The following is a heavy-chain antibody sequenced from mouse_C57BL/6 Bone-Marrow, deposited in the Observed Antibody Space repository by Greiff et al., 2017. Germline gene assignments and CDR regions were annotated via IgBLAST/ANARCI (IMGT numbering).Heavy chain of an antibody. V-gene: IGHV7-3*01. CDR1: GFTFTDYY. CDR3: ARILDWYFDV. CDR2: ISNKANGYTT. J-gene: IGHJ1*03. Sequence: EVQVVESGGGLVQPGGSLSLSCAASGFTFTDYYMSWVRQPPGKALEWLGFISNKANGYTTEYSASVKGRFTISRDNSQSILYLQMNALRAEDSATYYCARILDWYFDVWGTGTTVTVSS.